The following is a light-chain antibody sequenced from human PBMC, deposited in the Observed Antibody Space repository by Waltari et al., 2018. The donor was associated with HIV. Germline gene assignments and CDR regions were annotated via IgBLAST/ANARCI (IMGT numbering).Light chain of an antibody. CDR2: LNSDGSH. CDR3: QTWGTGMV. CDR1: SGHSSYA. V-gene: IGLV4-69*01. Sequence: QLVLTQSPSASASLGASVTLTCSLTSGHSSYAIAWHQQQPEKSPRDWMELNSDGSHSKGDGIPDRFSGSSSGAERYLTISSLQYDDEADYYCQTWGTGMVFGGGTKLTVL. J-gene: IGLJ2*01.